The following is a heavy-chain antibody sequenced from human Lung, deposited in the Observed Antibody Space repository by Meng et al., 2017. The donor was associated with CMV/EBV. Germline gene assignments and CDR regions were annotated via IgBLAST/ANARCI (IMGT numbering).Heavy chain of an antibody. CDR2: ISFDGSNK. CDR1: GFPFSSYA. V-gene: IGHV3-30*04. D-gene: IGHD6-6*01. J-gene: IGHJ3*02. Sequence: GGSLKISCAASGFPFSSYAMHWVRQAPGKGLEWVAVISFDGSNKYYADSVKGRFTISRDISKNTLYLQMNSLRAEDTAVYYCARDALYSTSAAFDIWGQGTMVTVSS. CDR3: ARDALYSTSAAFDI.